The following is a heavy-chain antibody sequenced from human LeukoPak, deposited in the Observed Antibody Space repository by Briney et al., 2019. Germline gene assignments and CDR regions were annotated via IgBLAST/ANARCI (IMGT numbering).Heavy chain of an antibody. D-gene: IGHD3-22*01. CDR3: ARGNSSGYINYYYYYMDV. V-gene: IGHV4-4*07. CDR1: GGSISSYY. Sequence: PSETLSLTCTVSGGSISSYYWSWIRQPAGKGLEWIGRIYTSGSTNYNPSLKSRVTMSVDTSKNQFSLKLSSVTAADTAVYYCARGNSSGYINYYYYYMDVWGKGTTVTVSS. J-gene: IGHJ6*03. CDR2: IYTSGST.